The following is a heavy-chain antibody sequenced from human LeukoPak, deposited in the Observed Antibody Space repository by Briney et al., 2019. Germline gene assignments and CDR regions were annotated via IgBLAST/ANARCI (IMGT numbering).Heavy chain of an antibody. CDR1: GFTSDDYA. CDR3: VLGSPFDY. Sequence: GGSLRLSCAASGFTSDDYAMHWVRQAPGKGLEYVSALSSNGGRRFYADSVKGRFTISRDNANNSLSLQMNSLRDEDTAVYYCVLGSPFDYWGQGTLVTVSS. CDR2: LSSNGGRR. D-gene: IGHD3-10*01. V-gene: IGHV3-64*04. J-gene: IGHJ4*02.